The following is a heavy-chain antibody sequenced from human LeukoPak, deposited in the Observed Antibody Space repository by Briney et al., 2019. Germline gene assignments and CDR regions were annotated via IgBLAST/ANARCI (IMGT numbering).Heavy chain of an antibody. CDR2: IYYSWSN. J-gene: IGHJ4*02. D-gene: IGHD6-13*01. CDR3: ARHAGGISATGTRPFDY. CDR1: GASFSSSTYY. V-gene: IGHV4-39*01. Sequence: SETLSLTCNVSGASFSSSTYYWGWIRQPPGKGLEWIGSIYYSWSNYYNPSLKSRVTMSVETSKNQFSLKLSSVTAADTAVYYCARHAGGISATGTRPFDYWGQGTLVTVSS.